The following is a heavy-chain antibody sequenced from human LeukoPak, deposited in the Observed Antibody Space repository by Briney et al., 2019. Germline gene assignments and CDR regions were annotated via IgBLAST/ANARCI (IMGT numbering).Heavy chain of an antibody. CDR3: ARRDADMAGSGFDI. V-gene: IGHV3-64*01. CDR1: GFTFSNYA. Sequence: GGSLRLSCAASGFTFSNYAMHWVRQAPGKGLECVSAITSDGGSTYYANSVKGRFTISRYNSKNTLYLQMGSLRAEDMAVYYCARRDADMAGSGFDIWGQGTMVTVSS. D-gene: IGHD5-18*01. J-gene: IGHJ3*02. CDR2: ITSDGGST.